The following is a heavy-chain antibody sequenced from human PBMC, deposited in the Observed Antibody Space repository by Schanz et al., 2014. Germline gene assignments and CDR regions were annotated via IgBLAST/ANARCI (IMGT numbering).Heavy chain of an antibody. CDR2: ISYDGSNK. J-gene: IGHJ4*02. CDR1: GFTFSSYA. D-gene: IGHD2-15*01. CDR3: ARDRGYCSGGSCLTFDY. V-gene: IGHV3-30*19. Sequence: VQLVESGGGLVKPGGSLRLSCVASGFTFSSYAMHWVRQAPGKGLEWVAVISYDGSNKYYADSVKGRFTISRDNSKNTLYLQMNTLRAEDTAVYYCARDRGYCSGGSCLTFDYWGQGTLXNVSS.